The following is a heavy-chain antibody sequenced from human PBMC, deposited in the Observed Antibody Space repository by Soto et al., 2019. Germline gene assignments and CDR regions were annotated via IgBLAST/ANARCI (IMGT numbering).Heavy chain of an antibody. J-gene: IGHJ4*02. CDR3: ARDNVWFGERDY. CDR2: IYSGGNT. CDR1: GFTVSTNY. D-gene: IGHD3-10*01. Sequence: EVQVVESGGGLVQPGGSLRLSCEVSGFTVSTNYMSWVRQAPGKGLEWVSVIYSGGNTYYADSVKGRFTISRDNSKNTLSLQMNSLRAEDTAVYYCARDNVWFGERDYWGQGTLVTVSS. V-gene: IGHV3-66*01.